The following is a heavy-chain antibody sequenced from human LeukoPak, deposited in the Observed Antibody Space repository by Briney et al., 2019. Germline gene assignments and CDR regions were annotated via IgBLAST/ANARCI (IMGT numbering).Heavy chain of an antibody. CDR3: ASGYCSSTSCQYSAFDI. CDR1: GFTFSTYT. Sequence: GGSLRLSCAASGFTFSTYTLRWVRQAPGKGLEWVSSISSSSSYIYYADSVKGRFTISRDNAKNSLYLQMNSLRAEDTAVYYCASGYCSSTSCQYSAFDIWGQGTMVTVSS. J-gene: IGHJ3*02. D-gene: IGHD2-2*03. V-gene: IGHV3-21*01. CDR2: ISSSSSYI.